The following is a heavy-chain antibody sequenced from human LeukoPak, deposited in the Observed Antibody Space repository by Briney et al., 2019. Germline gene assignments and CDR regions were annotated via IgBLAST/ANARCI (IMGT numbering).Heavy chain of an antibody. J-gene: IGHJ4*02. CDR3: AAGGSYYSLAY. D-gene: IGHD2-21*01. CDR1: GFTFSSYW. V-gene: IGHV3-23*01. Sequence: PGGSLRLSCEASGFTFSSYWMTWVRQAPGKGLEWVSTISGTSGTPYYADSVKGRFTISRDNSQNTLFLQMSSLRAEDTAVYYCAAGGSYYSLAYWGQGTLVTVSS. CDR2: ISGTSGTP.